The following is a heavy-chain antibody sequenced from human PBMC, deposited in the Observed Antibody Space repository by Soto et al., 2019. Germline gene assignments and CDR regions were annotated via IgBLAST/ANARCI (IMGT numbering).Heavy chain of an antibody. CDR1: GGSFSGYY. V-gene: IGHV4-34*01. J-gene: IGHJ4*02. CDR3: AKDFGYSGSQLPHYYFDY. CDR2: INHSGST. Sequence: PSETLSLTCAVYGGSFSGYYWSWIRQPPGKGLEWIGEINHSGSTNYNPSLKSRVTISRDNSKNTLYLQMNSLRAEDTAVYYCAKDFGYSGSQLPHYYFDYWGRGTLVTVSS. D-gene: IGHD1-26*01.